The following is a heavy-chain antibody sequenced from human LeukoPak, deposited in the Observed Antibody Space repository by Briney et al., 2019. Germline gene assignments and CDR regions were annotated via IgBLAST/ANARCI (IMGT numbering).Heavy chain of an antibody. D-gene: IGHD3-22*01. J-gene: IGHJ4*02. CDR1: GYTFTGYY. CDR3: ARDRSGWSSRANYFDY. CDR2: INPNSGGT. V-gene: IGHV1-2*02. Sequence: ASVKVSCKASGYTFTGYYMHWVRQAPGQGLEWMGWINPNSGGTNYAQKFQGRVTMTRDTSISTAYMELSRLRSDDTAVYYCARDRSGWSSRANYFDYWGQGTLVTVSS.